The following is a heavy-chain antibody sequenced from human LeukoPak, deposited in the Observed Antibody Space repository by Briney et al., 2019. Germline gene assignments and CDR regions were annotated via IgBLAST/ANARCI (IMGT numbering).Heavy chain of an antibody. Sequence: PGRSVRLSCTASGFAFSSFAMHWVRQAPGKGLEWVAVISYYGSNKYFADSVKGRFTISRDNSKNTLYLQMNSLRAEDTAVYYCARDQMISAAGLDYWGQGTLVTVSS. V-gene: IGHV3-30-3*01. CDR2: ISYYGSNK. CDR1: GFAFSSFA. D-gene: IGHD6-13*01. CDR3: ARDQMISAAGLDY. J-gene: IGHJ4*02.